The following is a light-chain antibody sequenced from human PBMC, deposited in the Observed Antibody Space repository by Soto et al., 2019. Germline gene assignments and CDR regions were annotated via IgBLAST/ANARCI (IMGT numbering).Light chain of an antibody. J-gene: IGKJ1*01. CDR2: RAS. Sequence: DIQMTQSPSTLSASVGDRVTMTCRASQSISTWLAWYQQRPGRAPKLLIYRASILEDGVPSTFSGSASGTEFTLTISSLQPDEFATYYCQQYNTFPWTFGQGTKVEIK. CDR3: QQYNTFPWT. V-gene: IGKV1-5*03. CDR1: QSISTW.